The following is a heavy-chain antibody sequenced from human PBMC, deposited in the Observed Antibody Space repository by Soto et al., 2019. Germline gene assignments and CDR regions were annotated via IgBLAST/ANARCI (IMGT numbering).Heavy chain of an antibody. V-gene: IGHV4-59*02. Sequence: PAKTPRLICTVNVDSVKIHHWSRSRQPPGKGLECMGYVYYSGSTNYNPSLKSRVTISVDTSKNQISLRLKSVTASDAAVYYCARAETSGIHYFDYWGQGSMVTVSS. J-gene: IGHJ4*02. D-gene: IGHD6-13*01. CDR3: ARAETSGIHYFDY. CDR1: VDSVKIHH. CDR2: VYYSGST.